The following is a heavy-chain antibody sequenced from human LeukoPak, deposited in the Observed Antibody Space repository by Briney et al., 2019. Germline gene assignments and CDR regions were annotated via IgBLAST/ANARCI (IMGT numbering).Heavy chain of an antibody. CDR3: ASHSSGWFG. D-gene: IGHD6-19*01. CDR2: IKPDGGER. J-gene: IGHJ4*02. CDR1: GFTFNSYW. Sequence: PGVSLRLSCATSGFTFNSYWMSWARQAPGKGLEWVANIKPDGGERYYVASVTGRFTISRDNAKNSLYLQMYSLRADDTAVYYCASHSSGWFGWGQGTLVTVPS. V-gene: IGHV3-7*01.